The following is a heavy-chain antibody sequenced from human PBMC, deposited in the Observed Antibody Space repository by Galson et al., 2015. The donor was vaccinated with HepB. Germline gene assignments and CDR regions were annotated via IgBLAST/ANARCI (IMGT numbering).Heavy chain of an antibody. CDR2: IYYSGST. D-gene: IGHD3-10*01. CDR3: ARENRITMVQGKGFDP. Sequence: ATLSPTCTVSGGSVSSGRYYWRWTRRPPGKGLEWIGYIYYSGSTNYNPSLKSRVTISVDTSKNQFSLKLSSVTAADTAVYYCARENRITMVQGKGFDPWGQGTLVTVSS. J-gene: IGHJ5*02. V-gene: IGHV4-61*01. CDR1: GGSVSSGRYY.